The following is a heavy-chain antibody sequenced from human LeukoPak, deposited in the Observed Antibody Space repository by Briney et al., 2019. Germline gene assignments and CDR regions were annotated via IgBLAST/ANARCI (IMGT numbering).Heavy chain of an antibody. CDR1: GGSISSSSYY. CDR3: ARDGGSSRYYYMDV. J-gene: IGHJ6*03. CDR2: IYYSGST. Sequence: SETLSLTCTVSGGSISSSSYYWGWIRQPPGKGLEWIGSIYYSGSTNYNPSLKSRVTISVDTSKNQFSLKLSSVTAADTAVYYCARDGGSSRYYYMDVWGKGTTVTVSS. V-gene: IGHV4-39*07. D-gene: IGHD6-13*01.